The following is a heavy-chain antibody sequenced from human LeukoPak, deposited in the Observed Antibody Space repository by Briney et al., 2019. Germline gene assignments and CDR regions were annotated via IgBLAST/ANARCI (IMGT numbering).Heavy chain of an antibody. J-gene: IGHJ4*02. CDR3: ARDRQTGHFDY. CDR1: GFTFSSYG. Sequence: GGSLRLSCAASGFTFSSYGMHWVRQAPGKGLEWVSSISSSSIHIYYADSVKGRFTISRDNAKNSLYLQMNSLRAEDTAVYYCARDRQTGHFDYWGQGTLVTVSS. V-gene: IGHV3-21*01. CDR2: ISSSSIHI. D-gene: IGHD1-1*01.